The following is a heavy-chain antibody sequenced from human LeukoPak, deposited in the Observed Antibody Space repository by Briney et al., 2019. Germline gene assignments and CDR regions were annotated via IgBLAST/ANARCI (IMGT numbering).Heavy chain of an antibody. V-gene: IGHV4-39*01. J-gene: IGHJ4*02. CDR2: IYYSGSN. Sequence: SETLSLTCTVSGGSISSSSYYWGWIRQPPGKGLDWIGSIYYSGSNYSNPSLKSRVTISVDTSKNQFSLKLSSVTAADTAVFYCASLRERSYYARGFDYWGQGTLVSVSS. CDR3: ASLRERSYYARGFDY. CDR1: GGSISSSSYY. D-gene: IGHD1-26*01.